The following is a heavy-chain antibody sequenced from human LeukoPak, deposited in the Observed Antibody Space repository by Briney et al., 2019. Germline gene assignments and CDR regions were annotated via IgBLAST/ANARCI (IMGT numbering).Heavy chain of an antibody. D-gene: IGHD3-10*01. J-gene: IGHJ4*02. CDR3: ARHSNYYGSGSYTDY. CDR2: MYYSGST. V-gene: IGHV4-39*01. Sequence: SETLSLTCSGGSISSSNFYWGWIRQPPGKGLEFIASMYYSGSTNYSPSLKSRATISVDLSTNQFSLKLSSMTAADTAVYYCARHSNYYGSGSYTDYWGQGTLVTVSS. CDR1: GGSISSSNFY.